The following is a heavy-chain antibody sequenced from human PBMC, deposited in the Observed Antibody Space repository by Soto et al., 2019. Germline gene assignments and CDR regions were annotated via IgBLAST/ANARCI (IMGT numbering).Heavy chain of an antibody. CDR2: ISAYNGNT. J-gene: IGHJ4*02. CDR3: AREVMYCGGDCPNYFDY. D-gene: IGHD2-21*02. CDR1: GYTFTSYY. Sequence: ASVKVSCKASGYTFTSYYMHWVRQAPGQGLEWMGRISAYNGNTSYAQKLQGRVTMTTDTSTSTAYMELRSLRSDDTAVYYCAREVMYCGGDCPNYFDYWGQGTLVTVS. V-gene: IGHV1-18*04.